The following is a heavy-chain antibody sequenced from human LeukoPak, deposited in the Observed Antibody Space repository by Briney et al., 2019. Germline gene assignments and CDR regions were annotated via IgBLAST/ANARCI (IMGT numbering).Heavy chain of an antibody. Sequence: PSETLSLTCTVSGGSISSSSYYWGWIRQPPGKGLEWIGSIYYSGSTYYNPSLKSRVTISVDTSKNQFSLKLSSVTAADTAVYYCARRGYYGSGSYLQWYFDLWGRGTLVTVSS. CDR1: GGSISSSSYY. J-gene: IGHJ2*01. CDR2: IYYSGST. V-gene: IGHV4-39*01. D-gene: IGHD3-10*01. CDR3: ARRGYYGSGSYLQWYFDL.